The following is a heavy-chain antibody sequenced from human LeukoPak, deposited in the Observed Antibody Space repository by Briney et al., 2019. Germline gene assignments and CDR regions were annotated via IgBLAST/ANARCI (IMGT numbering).Heavy chain of an antibody. D-gene: IGHD2-2*01. J-gene: IGHJ6*04. CDR2: IYYSGSA. CDR1: GGSISSYY. Sequence: SETLSLTCTVSGGSISSYYWSWIRQPPGKGLEWIGYIYYSGSANYNPSLKSRVTISVDTSKNQFSLKLSSVTAADTAVYYCAALRPAGEMDVWGKGTTVTVSS. V-gene: IGHV4-59*01. CDR3: AALRPAGEMDV.